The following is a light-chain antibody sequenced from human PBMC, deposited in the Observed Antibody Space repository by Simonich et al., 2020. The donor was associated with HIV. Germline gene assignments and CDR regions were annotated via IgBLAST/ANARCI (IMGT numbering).Light chain of an antibody. CDR3: QQSNYTPYT. CDR1: LDISIY. V-gene: IGKV1-9*01. CDR2: ATS. J-gene: IGKJ2*01. Sequence: IQLTQSPSFLSASVGDRVTITCRASLDISIYLAWYQQKPGKAPKRLIYATSNLQSGVPSRFSGSGSGTEFTLTISSLQPEDFATYYCQQSNYTPYTFGQGTKLEIK.